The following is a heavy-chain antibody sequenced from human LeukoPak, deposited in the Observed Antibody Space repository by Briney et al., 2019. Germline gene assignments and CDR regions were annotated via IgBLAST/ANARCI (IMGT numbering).Heavy chain of an antibody. V-gene: IGHV4-30-4*07. CDR3: ARRITGTTSDSFDY. D-gene: IGHD1-20*01. CDR1: GGSISSGSYS. J-gene: IGHJ4*02. Sequence: SETLSLTCAVSGGSISSGSYSWSWIRQPPGKGLEWIGYFFYTGNTYYNPSLKSRVAIPVDTSKNQFFLKLNSVTAADTAVYYCARRITGTTSDSFDYWGQGTLVTVSS. CDR2: FFYTGNT.